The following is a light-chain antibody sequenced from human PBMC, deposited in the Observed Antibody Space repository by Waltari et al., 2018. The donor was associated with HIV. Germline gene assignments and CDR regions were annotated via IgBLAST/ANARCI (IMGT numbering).Light chain of an antibody. V-gene: IGKV1-5*03. Sequence: DIQMTQSPSTLSASVGDRVTITCRASESISSWLAWYQQKPGKAPKLLIYKASSLESGVPSRFSGSGSGTEFTLTISSLQPDDFATYYCQQYNTYPYTFGQGTKLEIK. J-gene: IGKJ2*01. CDR1: ESISSW. CDR2: KAS. CDR3: QQYNTYPYT.